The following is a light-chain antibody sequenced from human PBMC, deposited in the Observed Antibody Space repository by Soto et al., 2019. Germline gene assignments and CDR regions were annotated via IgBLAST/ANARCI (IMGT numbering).Light chain of an antibody. Sequence: QSVLTQPASVSGSPGPSITISCTGTGSDIGAYKFVSWYQQHPGKAPKLIIFEVNNRPSGVSPRFSGSKSDNTASLTISGLQADDEADYYCGSYGCRSTPWLFGGGTKLTVL. CDR2: EVN. V-gene: IGLV2-14*01. CDR1: GSDIGAYKF. J-gene: IGLJ2*01. CDR3: GSYGCRSTPWL.